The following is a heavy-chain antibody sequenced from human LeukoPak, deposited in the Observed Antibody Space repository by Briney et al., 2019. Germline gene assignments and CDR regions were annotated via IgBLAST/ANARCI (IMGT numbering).Heavy chain of an antibody. CDR3: AREKVAARDY. D-gene: IGHD6-6*01. CDR1: GGSISSSSYY. Sequence: SETLSLTCTVSGGSISSSSYYWGWIRQPPGKGLEWIGSIYHSGSTYYNPSLKSRVTISVDTSKNQFSLKLSSVTAADTAVYYCAREKVAARDYWGQGTLVTVSS. CDR2: IYHSGST. J-gene: IGHJ4*02. V-gene: IGHV4-39*07.